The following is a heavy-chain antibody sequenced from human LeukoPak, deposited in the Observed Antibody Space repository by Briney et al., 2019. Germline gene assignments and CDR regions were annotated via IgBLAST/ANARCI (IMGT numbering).Heavy chain of an antibody. CDR3: ARHYGP. CDR1: GGSFSGYY. V-gene: IGHV4-34*01. Sequence: SETLSLACAVYGGSFSGYYWNWIRQPPGKGLEWIGEITHSGSTNYNPSLKSRVTISVDTSNNQFSLKLSSVTAADTAVYYCARHYGPWGQGTLVTVSS. J-gene: IGHJ4*02. D-gene: IGHD3-16*01. CDR2: ITHSGST.